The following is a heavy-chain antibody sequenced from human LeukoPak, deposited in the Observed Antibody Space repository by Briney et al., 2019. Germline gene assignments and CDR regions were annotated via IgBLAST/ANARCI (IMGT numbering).Heavy chain of an antibody. CDR2: IYYSGST. Sequence: SETLSLTCTVSGGSNSSYYWSWIRQPPGKGLEWIGYIYYSGSTNYNPSLKSRVTISVDTSKNQFSLKLSSVTAADTAVYYCARLSSSWALGYWGQGTLVTVSS. D-gene: IGHD6-13*01. CDR1: GGSNSSYY. J-gene: IGHJ4*02. V-gene: IGHV4-59*08. CDR3: ARLSSSWALGY.